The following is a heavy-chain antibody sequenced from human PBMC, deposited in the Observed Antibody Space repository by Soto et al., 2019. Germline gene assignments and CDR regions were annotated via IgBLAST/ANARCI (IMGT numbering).Heavy chain of an antibody. CDR2: INHSGST. Sequence: SETLSLTCADYGGSFSGYYWSWIRQPPGKGLEWIGEINHSGSTNYNPSLKSRVTISVDTSKNHFSLKLSSVTAADTAVFYCARLSIEARPDNNYYGMDVWGQGPTVTVSS. D-gene: IGHD6-6*01. J-gene: IGHJ6*02. CDR3: ARLSIEARPDNNYYGMDV. V-gene: IGHV4-34*01. CDR1: GGSFSGYY.